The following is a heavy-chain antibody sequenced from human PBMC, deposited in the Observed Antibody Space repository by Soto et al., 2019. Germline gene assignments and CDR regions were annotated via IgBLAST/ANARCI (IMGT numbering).Heavy chain of an antibody. D-gene: IGHD6-25*01. CDR3: ARGSIAAASYFDY. CDR1: GGTFSSYA. V-gene: IGHV1-69*01. CDR2: IMPMFGSA. J-gene: IGHJ4*02. Sequence: QVQLVQSGAEVKKPGSSVKVSCKASGGTFSSYAISWVRQAPGQGLEWMGAIMPMFGSANYAQKFQGTVTITADESASTVYMQLSSLRSDDTAVYYCARGSIAAASYFDYWGQGTLITVSS.